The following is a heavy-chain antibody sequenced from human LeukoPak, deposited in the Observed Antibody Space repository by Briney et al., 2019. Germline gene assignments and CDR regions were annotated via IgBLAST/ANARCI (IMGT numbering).Heavy chain of an antibody. Sequence: GGSLRLSCAASGFTFSSYSMSWVRQAPGKGLEWVANIQSDGNEKNYIDSVQGRFTISRDNAKTSLYLQMNSLRAEDTAVYYCARDSTVATYYGVDVWGQGTTVTVSS. CDR3: ARDSTVATYYGVDV. CDR1: GFTFSSYS. V-gene: IGHV3-7*01. D-gene: IGHD6-19*01. CDR2: IQSDGNEK. J-gene: IGHJ6*02.